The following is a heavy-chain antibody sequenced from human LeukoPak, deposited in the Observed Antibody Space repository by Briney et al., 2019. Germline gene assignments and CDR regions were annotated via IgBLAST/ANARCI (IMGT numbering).Heavy chain of an antibody. D-gene: IGHD6-19*01. CDR2: TYYRSKWYK. CDR1: GDSVSSNSAT. J-gene: IGHJ4*02. CDR3: ARDQLAGVDY. Sequence: SQTLSLTCAISGDSVSSNSATWNWIRQSPSRGLEWLGRTYYRSKWYKYYAVSVKGRITINPDASKNQFSLQLNSVTPEDTAVYYCARDQLAGVDYWGQGTLVTVSS. V-gene: IGHV6-1*01.